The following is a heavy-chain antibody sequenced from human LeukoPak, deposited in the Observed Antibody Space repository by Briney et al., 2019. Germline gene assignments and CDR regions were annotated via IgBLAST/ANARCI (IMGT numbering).Heavy chain of an antibody. Sequence: GGSLRLSCAASGFTFSSYWMSWVRQAPGKGLEWVANIKQDGSEKYYVDSVKGRFTISRDNAKNSLYLQMNSLRAEDTAVYYCARDRRGGSGYDLYYNYGMDVWGQGTTVTVSS. D-gene: IGHD5-12*01. CDR1: GFTFSSYW. J-gene: IGHJ6*02. CDR3: ARDRRGGSGYDLYYNYGMDV. CDR2: IKQDGSEK. V-gene: IGHV3-7*01.